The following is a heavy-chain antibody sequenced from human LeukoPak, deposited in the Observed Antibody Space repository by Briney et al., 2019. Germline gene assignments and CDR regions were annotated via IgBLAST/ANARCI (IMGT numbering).Heavy chain of an antibody. CDR2: IYSGGST. CDR3: ARTRGGGPYGMDV. J-gene: IGHJ6*02. D-gene: IGHD3-10*01. CDR1: GFTVSSNH. V-gene: IGHV3-53*01. Sequence: GGSLRLSCAASGFTVSSNHMSWVRQAPGKGLEWVSVIYSGGSTYYADSVRGRFTISRDNSKNTLYLQMNSLRAEDTAVYYCARTRGGGPYGMDVWGQGTTVTVSS.